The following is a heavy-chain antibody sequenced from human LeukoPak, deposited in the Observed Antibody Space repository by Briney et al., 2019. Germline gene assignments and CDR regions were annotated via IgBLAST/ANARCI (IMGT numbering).Heavy chain of an antibody. V-gene: IGHV3-49*03. CDR2: IRSKPYGGTA. CDR1: GFTFGDYT. CDR3: TTDGYRNGYSFDY. J-gene: IGHJ4*02. D-gene: IGHD5-18*01. Sequence: GGSLRLSCTASGFTFGDYTMSWFRQAPGKGLEWVGLIRSKPYGGTADYAASVKGRFTISRDDSESIAYLQMNSLKTEDTAVYYCTTDGYRNGYSFDYWGQGTLVTVSS.